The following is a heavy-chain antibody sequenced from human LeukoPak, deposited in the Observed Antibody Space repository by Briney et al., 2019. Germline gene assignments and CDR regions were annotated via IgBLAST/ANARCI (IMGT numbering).Heavy chain of an antibody. V-gene: IGHV3-15*01. CDR2: IKSRSHGGTI. D-gene: IGHD2-21*01. Sequence: KSGGSLRLSCAASGFPFTNAWMSWVRQAPGKGLEWVGRIKSRSHGGTIDYATPVKGRFTISRDDSKNTLYLQMNSLKTEDTAVYYCTSHSSLGILGNWGQGTLVTVSS. CDR3: TSHSSLGILGN. J-gene: IGHJ4*02. CDR1: GFPFTNAW.